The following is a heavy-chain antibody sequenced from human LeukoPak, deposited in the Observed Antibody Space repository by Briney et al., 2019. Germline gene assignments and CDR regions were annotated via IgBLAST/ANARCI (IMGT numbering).Heavy chain of an antibody. J-gene: IGHJ4*02. D-gene: IGHD1-26*01. CDR2: ISGRSSTI. V-gene: IGHV3-48*01. Sequence: GGSLRLSCAASGFTFSSYSMNWVRQAPGKGLEWISYISGRSSTIYYADSVRGRFTISRDNAKNSMYLQMNSLRAEDTAVYYCARDRLTSVSYFFDYWGQGTLVTVSS. CDR3: ARDRLTSVSYFFDY. CDR1: GFTFSSYS.